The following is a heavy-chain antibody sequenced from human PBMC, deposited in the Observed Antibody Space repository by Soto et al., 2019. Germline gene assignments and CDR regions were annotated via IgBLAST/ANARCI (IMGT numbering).Heavy chain of an antibody. CDR2: INHSGST. Sequence: KTSETLSLTCAVSGGSFSSDYCSWSRQHPAEGLEWIGEINHSGSTTYNPSPNCRVTITRRVPKSLLSPRLTSVTAADTAVYYCARQHFCESRYFYAIGFDNWGQGTLVTVSS. V-gene: IGHV4-34*01. J-gene: IGHJ4*02. CDR3: ARQHFCESRYFYAIGFDN. CDR1: GGSFSSDY. D-gene: IGHD3-3*02.